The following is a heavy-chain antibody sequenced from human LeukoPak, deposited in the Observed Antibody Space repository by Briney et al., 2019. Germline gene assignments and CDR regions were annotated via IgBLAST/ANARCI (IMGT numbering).Heavy chain of an antibody. CDR3: ARNYCSGGSCYPWDY. Sequence: GGSLRLSCAASGFTFDDYGMSWVRQAPGKGLEWVSGINWNGGSTGYADSVKGRFTISRDNAKNSLYLQMNSLRAEDTALYHCARNYCSGGSCYPWDYWGQGTLVTVSS. CDR2: INWNGGST. J-gene: IGHJ4*02. CDR1: GFTFDDYG. V-gene: IGHV3-20*01. D-gene: IGHD2-15*01.